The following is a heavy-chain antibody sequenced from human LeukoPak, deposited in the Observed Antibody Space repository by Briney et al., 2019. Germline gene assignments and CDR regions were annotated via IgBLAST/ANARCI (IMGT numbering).Heavy chain of an antibody. CDR2: INWNGGST. Sequence: PGGSLRLSCAASGFTFDDYGMSWVRQAPGKGLEWVSGINWNGGSTGYADSVKGRFTISRDNAKNSLHLQMNSLRAEDTALYHCASSCSSTSCYGRDVWGKGTTVTVSS. V-gene: IGHV3-20*01. CDR3: ASSCSSTSCYGRDV. J-gene: IGHJ6*04. D-gene: IGHD2-2*01. CDR1: GFTFDDYG.